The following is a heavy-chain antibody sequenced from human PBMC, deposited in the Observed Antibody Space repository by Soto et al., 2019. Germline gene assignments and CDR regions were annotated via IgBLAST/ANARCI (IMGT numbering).Heavy chain of an antibody. D-gene: IGHD2-21*02. V-gene: IGHV4-34*01. CDR1: GGSFSGYY. CDR2: INHSGST. J-gene: IGHJ5*02. CDR3: VRGHIVVVTAESWWFDL. Sequence: QVQLQQWGAGLLKPSETLSLTCAVYGGSFSGYYWSWIRQPPGKGLEWIGEINHSGSTNYNPSLKSRVTISVDTSKNQFSLKLSSVTAADTAVYYCVRGHIVVVTAESWWFDLWGQGTLVTVSS.